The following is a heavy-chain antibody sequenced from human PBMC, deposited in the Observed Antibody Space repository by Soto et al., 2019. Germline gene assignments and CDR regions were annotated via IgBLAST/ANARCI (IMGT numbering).Heavy chain of an antibody. CDR1: GDSISNSRFY. Sequence: SETLSLTCGVSGDSISNSRFYWAWIRQPPGEGLEWIGSIYHTGNAYYNPSLKSRVNKSVDTSKNQFSLKVTSVTAADTSLYYCARDYFDSSDYTTNWFDPWGQGTLVTVS. CDR2: IYHTGNA. CDR3: ARDYFDSSDYTTNWFDP. J-gene: IGHJ5*02. D-gene: IGHD3-22*01. V-gene: IGHV4-39*01.